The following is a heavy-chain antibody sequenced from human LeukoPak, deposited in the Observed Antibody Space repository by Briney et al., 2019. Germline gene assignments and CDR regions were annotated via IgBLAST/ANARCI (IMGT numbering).Heavy chain of an antibody. CDR1: GFTFSNYA. CDR3: AREPYSSGWYFSYYFDY. J-gene: IGHJ4*02. V-gene: IGHV3-30-3*01. D-gene: IGHD6-19*01. Sequence: GGSLRLSCAASGFTFSNYAMHWVRQAPGKGLEWVAVISYDGSNKYYADSVKGRFPISRDNSKNTLYLQMNSLRAEDTAVYYCAREPYSSGWYFSYYFDYWGQGTLVTVSS. CDR2: ISYDGSNK.